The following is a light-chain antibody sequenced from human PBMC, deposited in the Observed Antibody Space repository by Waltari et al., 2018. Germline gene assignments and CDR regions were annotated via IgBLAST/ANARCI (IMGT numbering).Light chain of an antibody. J-gene: IGLJ2*01. CDR2: DDS. CDR3: QVWDRSNEDAHPYGV. Sequence: SGVPTQPPSVSVAPGQTAKITCRRDNIYNKAVHWHPQRPGQAPVLVIYDDSDRPSGIPERFSGSNSGNTATLTISRVEAGDEADYFCQVWDRSNEDAHPYGVFGGGTKLTVL. CDR1: NIYNKA. V-gene: IGLV3-21*02.